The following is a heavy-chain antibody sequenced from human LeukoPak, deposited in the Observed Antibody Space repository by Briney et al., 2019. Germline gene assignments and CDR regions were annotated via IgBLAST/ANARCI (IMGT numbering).Heavy chain of an antibody. CDR1: GYTFTGYY. Sequence: ASVKVSCKASGYTFTGYYMHWVRQAPGQGLEWMGWINPNSGGINYAQKFQGWVTMTRDTSISTAYMELSRLRSDDTAVYYCARDPVHPDHLDAFDIWGRGTMVTVSS. J-gene: IGHJ3*02. CDR3: ARDPVHPDHLDAFDI. D-gene: IGHD1-1*01. V-gene: IGHV1-2*04. CDR2: INPNSGGI.